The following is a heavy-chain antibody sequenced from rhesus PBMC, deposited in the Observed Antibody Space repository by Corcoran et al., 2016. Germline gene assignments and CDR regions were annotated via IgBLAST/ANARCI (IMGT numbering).Heavy chain of an antibody. Sequence: EVQLAESGGGLVQPGGSLRLSCAASGFTFSGYEMHWVRQAPGKGLESVSVIGGDSRYTHYADSVKVRLPISRDNAKNSLSLQMNSLRAEDTAVYYCARHGYGYSSLDYWGQGVLVTVSS. J-gene: IGHJ4*01. D-gene: IGHD5-12*01. CDR3: ARHGYGYSSLDY. CDR1: GFTFSGYE. CDR2: IGGDSRYT. V-gene: IGHV3-115*02.